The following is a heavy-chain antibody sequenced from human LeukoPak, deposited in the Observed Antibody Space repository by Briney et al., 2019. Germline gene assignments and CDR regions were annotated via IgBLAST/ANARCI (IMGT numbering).Heavy chain of an antibody. V-gene: IGHV3-7*03. CDR3: ARVPPPGIAAAGYFDY. D-gene: IGHD6-13*01. CDR1: GFTFSSYW. CDR2: IKQDGGEK. J-gene: IGHJ4*02. Sequence: GGSLRLSCAASGFTFSSYWMSWVRQAPGKGLEWVANIKQDGGEKYYVDSVKGRFTISRDNAKNSLYLQMNSLRAEDTAVYYCARVPPPGIAAAGYFDYWGQGTLVTVSS.